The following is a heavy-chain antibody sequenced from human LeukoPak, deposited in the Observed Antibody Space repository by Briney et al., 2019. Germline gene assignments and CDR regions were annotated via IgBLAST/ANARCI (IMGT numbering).Heavy chain of an antibody. CDR3: ARGQGSGSSWAFDY. Sequence: SETPSLTCCVSGDSISSYSWICIRQPPGKGPEWIGYIHYSGCTTYNPSLKSRAIISIDPSKHQFSLSLSSVTAADTAVYYCARGQGSGSSWAFDYWGQGTLVTVSS. CDR2: IHYSGCT. D-gene: IGHD1-26*01. V-gene: IGHV4-59*01. J-gene: IGHJ4*02. CDR1: GDSISSYS.